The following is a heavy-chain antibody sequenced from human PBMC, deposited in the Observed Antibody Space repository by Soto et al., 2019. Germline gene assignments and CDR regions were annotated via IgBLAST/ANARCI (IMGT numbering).Heavy chain of an antibody. CDR3: ARQVGGWAPWYFDY. V-gene: IGHV4-59*08. CDR2: IYYSGST. J-gene: IGHJ4*02. CDR1: GGSISSYY. Sequence: QVQLQESGPGLVKPSETLSLTCTVSGGSISSYYWSWILQPPGKGLECIGYIYYSGSTNYNPSLKSRVTISVDTSKNQFSLKLSSVTAADTAVYYCARQVGGWAPWYFDYWGQGTLVTVSS. D-gene: IGHD6-19*01.